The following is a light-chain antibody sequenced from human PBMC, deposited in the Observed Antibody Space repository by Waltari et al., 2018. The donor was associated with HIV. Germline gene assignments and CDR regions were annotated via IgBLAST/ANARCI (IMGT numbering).Light chain of an antibody. CDR2: RKN. V-gene: IGLV1-47*01. CDR1: SSNIGRNY. CDR3: AAWDDSLSGLHVV. J-gene: IGLJ2*01. Sequence: QSVLTQPPSASGTPGQRVTISCSGSSSNIGRNYVYWYQQLPGTAPKLLIYRKNQRPSGVPDRFSGSKSGTSASLAISGLRSEDEADYYCAAWDDSLSGLHVVFGGGTKVTVL.